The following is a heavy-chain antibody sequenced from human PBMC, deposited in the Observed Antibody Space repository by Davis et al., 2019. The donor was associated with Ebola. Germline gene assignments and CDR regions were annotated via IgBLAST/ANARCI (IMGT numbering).Heavy chain of an antibody. J-gene: IGHJ4*02. CDR3: ARVPRYYGSGTELDY. V-gene: IGHV3-11*06. D-gene: IGHD3-10*01. CDR2: ISSSSSYT. CDR1: GFTFSDYY. Sequence: PGGSLRLSCAASGFTFSDYYMSWIRQAPGKGLEWVSYISSSSSYTNYADSVKGRFTISRDNAKNSLYLQMNSLRAEDTAVYYCARVPRYYGSGTELDYWGQGTLVTVSS.